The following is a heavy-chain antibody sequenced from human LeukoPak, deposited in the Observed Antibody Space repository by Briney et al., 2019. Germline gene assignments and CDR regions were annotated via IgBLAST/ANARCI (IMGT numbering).Heavy chain of an antibody. CDR1: GYTFTSYG. D-gene: IGHD3-22*01. V-gene: IGHV1-18*01. CDR3: ARAYYYDSSGYYYVYAFDI. J-gene: IGHJ3*02. Sequence: ASVKVSCKASGYTFTSYGISWVRQAPGQGLEWMGWISAYNGNTNYAQKLQGRVTMTTDTSTSTAYMELSSLRSEDTAVYYCARAYYYDSSGYYYVYAFDIWGQGTMVTVSS. CDR2: ISAYNGNT.